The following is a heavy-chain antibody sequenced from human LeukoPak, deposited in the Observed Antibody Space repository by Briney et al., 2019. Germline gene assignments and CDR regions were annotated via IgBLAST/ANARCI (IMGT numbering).Heavy chain of an antibody. CDR1: GFTFSSYA. D-gene: IGHD6-13*01. CDR3: AKDQLAAAFYFDY. J-gene: IGHJ4*02. V-gene: IGHV3-30*02. CDR2: IRYDGSNK. Sequence: GGSLRLSCAASGFTFSSYAMHWVRQAPGKGLEWVAFIRYDGSNKYYADSVKGRFTISRDNSKNTLYLQMNSLRAEDTAVYYCAKDQLAAAFYFDYWGQGTLVTVSS.